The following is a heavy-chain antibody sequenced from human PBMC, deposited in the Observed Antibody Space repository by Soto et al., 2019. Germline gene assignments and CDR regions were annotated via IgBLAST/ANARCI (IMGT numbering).Heavy chain of an antibody. CDR2: ISGSGGST. Sequence: PGGSLRLSCAASGFTFSSYAMSWVRQAPGKGLEWVSAISGSGGSTYYADSVKGRFTISRDNSKNTLYLQMNSLRDEDTAVYYCAKVPRGSNFGYYNFWGQGTLVTVSS. V-gene: IGHV3-23*01. CDR3: AKVPRGSNFGYYNF. D-gene: IGHD5-18*01. J-gene: IGHJ4*02. CDR1: GFTFSSYA.